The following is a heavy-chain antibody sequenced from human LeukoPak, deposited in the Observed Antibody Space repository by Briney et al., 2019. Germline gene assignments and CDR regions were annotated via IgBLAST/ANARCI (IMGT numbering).Heavy chain of an antibody. Sequence: GSLRLSCAASGFTFSSYWMSWVRQPPGKGLEWIGSIYYSGSTYYNPSLKSRVTISVDTSKNQFSLKLSSVTAADTAVYYCARIDIVVVVAATWGQGTLVTVSS. V-gene: IGHV4-39*07. CDR1: GFTFSSYW. CDR3: ARIDIVVVVAAT. J-gene: IGHJ4*02. D-gene: IGHD2-15*01. CDR2: IYYSGST.